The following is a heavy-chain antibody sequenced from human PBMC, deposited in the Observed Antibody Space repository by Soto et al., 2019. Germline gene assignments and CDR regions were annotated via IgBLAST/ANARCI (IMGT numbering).Heavy chain of an antibody. D-gene: IGHD3-9*01. CDR1: GFSFAGYA. Sequence: PGGSLRLSCVATGFSFAGYALTWVRQAPGKGLEWLSAVSGGGASTYYADSVRGRFSISRDVSGNMIYLQLNRLTAGDTATYYCAKTQTLNGDYGGFDAWGQGTLVTVSS. CDR2: VSGGGAST. V-gene: IGHV3-23*01. CDR3: AKTQTLNGDYGGFDA. J-gene: IGHJ4*02.